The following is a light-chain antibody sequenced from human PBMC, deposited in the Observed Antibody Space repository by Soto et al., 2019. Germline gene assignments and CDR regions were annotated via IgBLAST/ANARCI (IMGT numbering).Light chain of an antibody. CDR1: QRISSW. CDR3: QKYNSYRWT. J-gene: IGKJ1*01. Sequence: DIQMTQSHSTLSASVGDRVTITCRDRQRISSWLAWYQQKPWKAPKLLIYKASSLESGVPSRFSGSGSGTEFTLTLSILQHDDFATYYCQKYNSYRWTFGQGTKVEIK. V-gene: IGKV1-5*03. CDR2: KAS.